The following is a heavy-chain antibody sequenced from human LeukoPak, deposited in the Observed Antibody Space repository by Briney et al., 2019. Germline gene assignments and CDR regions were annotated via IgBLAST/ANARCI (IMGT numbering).Heavy chain of an antibody. CDR2: IKQDGSEK. V-gene: IGHV3-7*01. CDR3: ASDIVVVPAAISYYYMDV. J-gene: IGHJ6*03. Sequence: GGSLRLPCAASGFTFSSYWMSWVRQAPGKGLEWVANIKQDGSEKYYVDSVKGRFTISRDNAKNSLYLQMNSLRAEDTAVYYCASDIVVVPAAISYYYMDVWGKGTTVTVSS. CDR1: GFTFSSYW. D-gene: IGHD2-2*01.